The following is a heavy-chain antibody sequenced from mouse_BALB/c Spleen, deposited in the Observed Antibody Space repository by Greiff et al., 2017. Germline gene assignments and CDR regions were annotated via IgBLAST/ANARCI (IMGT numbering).Heavy chain of an antibody. J-gene: IGHJ3*01. Sequence: VPLQQSGTVLARPGASVKMSCTASGYTFTSYWMHWVKQRPGQGLEWIGAIYPGNSDTSYNQKFKGKAKLTAVTSTSTAYMELSSLTNEDSAVYYCTRGGRRYGRKADWGQGTLVTGSA. V-gene: IGHV1-5*01. CDR1: GYTFTSYW. D-gene: IGHD1-1*01. CDR3: TRGGRRYGRKAD. CDR2: IYPGNSDT.